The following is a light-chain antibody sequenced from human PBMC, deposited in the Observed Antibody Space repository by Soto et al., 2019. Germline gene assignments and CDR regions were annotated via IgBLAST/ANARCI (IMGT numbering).Light chain of an antibody. CDR3: QQYASSPLT. CDR1: QSVSSN. J-gene: IGKJ4*01. CDR2: GAS. V-gene: IGKV3-20*01. Sequence: EIVMTQSPATLSVSPGERATLSCRASQSVSSNLAWYQQKPGQAPRLLIYGASTRATGIPDRFSGSGSGTDFTLTISRLEPEDFVVYYCQQYASSPLTFGGGTKVDIK.